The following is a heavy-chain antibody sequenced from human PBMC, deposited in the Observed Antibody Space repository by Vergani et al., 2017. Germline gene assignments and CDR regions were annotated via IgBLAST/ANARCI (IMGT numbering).Heavy chain of an antibody. CDR1: GGSISSGDYY. J-gene: IGHJ4*02. CDR3: ARRHPGGPSFDY. D-gene: IGHD2-8*02. V-gene: IGHV4-61*08. Sequence: QVQLQESGPGLVKPSQTLSLTCTVSGGSISSGDYYWSWIRQHPGKGLEWIGYIYYSGSTNYNPSLKSRVTISVDTSKNQFSLKLSSVTAADTAVYYCARRHPGGPSFDYWGQGTLVTVSS. CDR2: IYYSGST.